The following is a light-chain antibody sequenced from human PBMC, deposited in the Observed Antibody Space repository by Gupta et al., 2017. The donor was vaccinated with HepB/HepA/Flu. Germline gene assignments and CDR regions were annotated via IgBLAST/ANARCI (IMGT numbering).Light chain of an antibody. CDR1: SGSVSTSYY. J-gene: IGLJ3*02. CDR3: VLYMGSGIWV. V-gene: IGLV8-61*01. Sequence: QTVVTQEPSFSVSPGGTVTLTCGFGSGSVSTSYYPSWYQQTPGQAPRTLIYSTNTRSSGVPDRFSGSILGNKAALTITGAQADDESDYYCVLYMGSGIWVFGGGTKLTVL. CDR2: STN.